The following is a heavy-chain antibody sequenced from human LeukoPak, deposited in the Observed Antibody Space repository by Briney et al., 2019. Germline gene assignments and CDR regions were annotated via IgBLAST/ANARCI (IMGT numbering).Heavy chain of an antibody. D-gene: IGHD3-22*01. V-gene: IGHV4-38-2*02. CDR3: ARGIDYYDSSGCGY. J-gene: IGHJ4*02. CDR2: IYHSGST. CDR1: GYSISSGYY. Sequence: SETLSLTCTVSGYSISSGYYWGWIRQPPGKGLEWIGSIYHSGSTYYNPSLKSRVTISVDTSKNQFSLKLSSVTAADTAVYYCARGIDYYDSSGCGYWGQGTLVTVSS.